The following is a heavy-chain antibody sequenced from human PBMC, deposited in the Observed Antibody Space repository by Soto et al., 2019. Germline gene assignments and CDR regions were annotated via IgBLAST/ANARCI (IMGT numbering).Heavy chain of an antibody. CDR2: INPSGGRT. J-gene: IGHJ5*02. D-gene: IGHD3-10*01. CDR1: GYAFTTYY. V-gene: IGHV1-46*01. Sequence: QVQLVQSGAEVKKPGASVKVSCKASGYAFTTYYMHWVRQAPGQGLEWLGIINPSGGRTTYAKNFQGRVTMTRDTSTSTVYMELGSLRSEDTAVYYCARDGCITATCAGGGNWFDPWGQGTPVTVSS. CDR3: ARDGCITATCAGGGNWFDP.